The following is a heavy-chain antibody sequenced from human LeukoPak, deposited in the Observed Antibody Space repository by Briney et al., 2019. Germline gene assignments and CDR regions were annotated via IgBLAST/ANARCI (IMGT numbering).Heavy chain of an antibody. D-gene: IGHD2-21*02. CDR1: GYSFPSYW. J-gene: IGHJ5*02. V-gene: IGHV5-51*01. CDR2: IYLGDSDT. CDR3: ARLPYCGGDCYPNWFDP. Sequence: GESLKISCKGSGYSFPSYWIGWGRQVPGKGLECMGVIYLGDSDTRYSPSFQGQVTISADKSISTAYLQWSSLKASDTAMYYCARLPYCGGDCYPNWFDPWGQGTLVTVSS.